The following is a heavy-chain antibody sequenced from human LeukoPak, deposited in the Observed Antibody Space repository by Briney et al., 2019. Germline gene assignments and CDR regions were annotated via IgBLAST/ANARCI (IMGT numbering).Heavy chain of an antibody. CDR1: GGSISSYY. CDR2: IYTSGST. D-gene: IGHD3-3*01. CDR3: AREMGYDFWSANGYYYMDV. Sequence: SETLSLTCTVSGGSISSYYWSWIRQPAGKGLEWIGRIYTSGSTNYNPSLKSRVTMSVDTSKNQFSLKPSSVTAADTAVYYCAREMGYDFWSANGYYYMDVWGKGTTVTVSS. J-gene: IGHJ6*03. V-gene: IGHV4-4*07.